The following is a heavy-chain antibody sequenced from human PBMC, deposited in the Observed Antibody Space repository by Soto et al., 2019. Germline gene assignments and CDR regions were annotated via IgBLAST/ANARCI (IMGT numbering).Heavy chain of an antibody. CDR1: GGSISSSSYY. D-gene: IGHD3-9*01. CDR3: ARKLRYLDWAYNWFDP. J-gene: IGHJ5*02. Sequence: SETLSLTCTVSGGSISSSSYYWGWIRRPPGKGLEWIGSIYYSGSTYYNPSLKSRVTISVDTSKNQFSLKLSSVTAADTAVYYCARKLRYLDWAYNWFDPWGQGTLVTV. CDR2: IYYSGST. V-gene: IGHV4-39*01.